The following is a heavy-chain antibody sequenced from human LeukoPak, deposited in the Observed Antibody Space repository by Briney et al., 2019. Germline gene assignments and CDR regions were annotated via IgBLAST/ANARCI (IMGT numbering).Heavy chain of an antibody. Sequence: PGGSLRLSCAASGFTFSSYAMSWVRQAPGKGLEWVSAISASGGTTYYADSVKGRFTISRDNSKNTLYLQMNSLRDEDTAVYYCAKDLSSGYPYYFDYWGQGTLVTVSS. D-gene: IGHD3-22*01. V-gene: IGHV3-23*01. J-gene: IGHJ4*02. CDR2: ISASGGTT. CDR3: AKDLSSGYPYYFDY. CDR1: GFTFSSYA.